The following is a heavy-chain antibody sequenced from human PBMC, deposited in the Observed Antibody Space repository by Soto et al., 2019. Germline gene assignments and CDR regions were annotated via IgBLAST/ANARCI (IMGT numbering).Heavy chain of an antibody. Sequence: QVTLKESGPVLVKPTETLTLTCTVSGFSLSNARMGVSWIRQPPGKALEWLAHIFSNDEKSYSTSLKSRLTISKDTSKSQVVLTMTNMHPVDTATYYCARISGFWSGPLFDPWGQGTLVTVSS. V-gene: IGHV2-26*01. CDR2: IFSNDEK. CDR1: GFSLSNARMG. CDR3: ARISGFWSGPLFDP. D-gene: IGHD3-3*01. J-gene: IGHJ5*02.